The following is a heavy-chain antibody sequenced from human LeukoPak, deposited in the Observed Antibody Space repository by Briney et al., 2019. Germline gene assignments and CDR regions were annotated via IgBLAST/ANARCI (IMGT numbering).Heavy chain of an antibody. CDR1: GGTFSSYA. D-gene: IGHD3-10*01. Sequence: SVKVSCKASGGTFSSYAISWVRQAPGQGLEWMGGIIPIFGTANYAQKFQGRVTITADESTSTAYMELSSLRSEDTAVYYCAIRGPDYYGSGISFDPWGQGTLVTVSS. CDR3: AIRGPDYYGSGISFDP. CDR2: IIPIFGTA. V-gene: IGHV1-69*13. J-gene: IGHJ5*02.